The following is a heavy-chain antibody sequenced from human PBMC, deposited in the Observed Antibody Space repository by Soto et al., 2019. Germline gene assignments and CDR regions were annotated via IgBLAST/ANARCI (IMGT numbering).Heavy chain of an antibody. D-gene: IGHD3-10*01. CDR3: AMIGGGSRR. Sequence: VQMVQSGAEVKEPGSSVKVSCTNSGDTFSHYVMSWVRQAPGQGLEWMGSLAPISGSPNYAERFEGRLTISADAGTSTMYMEFRSLNYDDKAEYYCAMIGGGSRRWGQGTMFTVSS. CDR1: GDTFSHYV. V-gene: IGHV1-69*18. J-gene: IGHJ3*01. CDR2: LAPISGSP.